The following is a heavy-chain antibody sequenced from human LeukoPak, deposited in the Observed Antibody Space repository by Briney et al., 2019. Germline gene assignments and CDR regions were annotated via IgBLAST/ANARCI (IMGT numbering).Heavy chain of an antibody. J-gene: IGHJ4*02. CDR3: AKDSFVSTSCRGYFDY. V-gene: IGHV3-23*01. CDR2: ISGSGGST. CDR1: GFTFSSYA. Sequence: PGGSLRLSCAASGFTFSSYAMSWVRQAPGKGLEWVSAISGSGGSTYYADSVKGRFTISRDNSKNTLYLQMNSLRAEDTAVYYGAKDSFVSTSCRGYFDYWGKGTLVTVSS. D-gene: IGHD2-2*01.